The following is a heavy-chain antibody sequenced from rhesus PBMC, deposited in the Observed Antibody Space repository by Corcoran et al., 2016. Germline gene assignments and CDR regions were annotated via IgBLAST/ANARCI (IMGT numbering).Heavy chain of an antibody. V-gene: IGHV4-147*01. CDR3: ARDAVSLDV. CDR1: VVSITTNY. Sequence: QVQLQESGPGLVKPSETLSLTCAVSVVSITTNYWTWIRQSPGKGWEWIGYISGLSGSTSSNPSLQSRVTFSKDTSETPFSLRLNSVTAADTAVYYCARDAVSLDVWGRGLLVTVSS. CDR2: ISGLSGST. J-gene: IGHJ5-2*02. D-gene: IGHD5-24*01.